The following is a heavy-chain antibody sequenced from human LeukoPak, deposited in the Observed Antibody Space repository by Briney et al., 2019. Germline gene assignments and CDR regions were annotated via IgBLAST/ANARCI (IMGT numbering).Heavy chain of an antibody. J-gene: IGHJ5*02. Sequence: ASVKVSCKASGYTFTSYYMHWVRQAPGQGLEWMGIINPSGGSTSYAQKFQGRVTMTRDTSISTAYMELSRLRSDDTAVYYCARDPIHYDFWSGSLGGWFDPWGQGTLVTVSS. D-gene: IGHD3-3*01. CDR1: GYTFTSYY. CDR2: INPSGGST. CDR3: ARDPIHYDFWSGSLGGWFDP. V-gene: IGHV1-46*01.